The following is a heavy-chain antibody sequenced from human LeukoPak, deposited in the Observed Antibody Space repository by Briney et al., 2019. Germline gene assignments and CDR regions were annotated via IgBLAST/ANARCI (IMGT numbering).Heavy chain of an antibody. Sequence: GGSLRLSCAASGFTVSSNYMSWVRQAPGKGLEWVSVIYSGGSTYYADSVKGRFTISRDNSKNTLYLQMNSLRAEDTAVYYCARVSGGYGGRHFDYWGQGALVTVSS. CDR1: GFTVSSNY. V-gene: IGHV3-66*02. D-gene: IGHD4-23*01. CDR3: ARVSGGYGGRHFDY. CDR2: IYSGGST. J-gene: IGHJ4*02.